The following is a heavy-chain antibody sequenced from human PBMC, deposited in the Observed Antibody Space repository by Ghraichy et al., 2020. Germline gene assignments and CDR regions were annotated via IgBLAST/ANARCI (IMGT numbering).Heavy chain of an antibody. V-gene: IGHV3-74*01. D-gene: IGHD4-11*01. CDR2: INHGGRST. Sequence: GGSLRLSCAASGFTFRNYWMDGVRQAPGKGLEWVSHINHGGRSTSYADSVKGRFTISRDNAKNTLSVQMNSLRVEDTAVYYCVRDLQGPYHSDYLGRFDSWGQGILVTVSS. CDR1: GFTFRNYW. CDR3: VRDLQGPYHSDYLGRFDS. J-gene: IGHJ5*01.